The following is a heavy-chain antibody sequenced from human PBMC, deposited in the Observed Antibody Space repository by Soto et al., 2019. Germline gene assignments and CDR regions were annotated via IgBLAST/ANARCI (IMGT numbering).Heavy chain of an antibody. CDR2: ISGTGSSI. V-gene: IGHV3-48*02. D-gene: IGHD4-17*01. CDR3: ARGAGYGDYGDY. J-gene: IGHJ4*02. Sequence: EVQLLESGGGLVQPGGSLRLSCAASGLTFRAFSMSWVRQAPGKGLEWVSYISGTGSSIYADSVKGRFTISRDNAKNSVYLQMNSLGDDDTAVYYCARGAGYGDYGDYWGQGTLVTVSS. CDR1: GLTFRAFS.